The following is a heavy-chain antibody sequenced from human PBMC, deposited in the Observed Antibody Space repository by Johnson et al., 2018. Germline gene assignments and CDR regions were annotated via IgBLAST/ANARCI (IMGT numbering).Heavy chain of an antibody. CDR1: GFTFDDYA. D-gene: IGHD4-23*01. V-gene: IGHV3-9*01. CDR3: AKGWGGNPEYYYYYGMDV. J-gene: IGHJ6*02. CDR2: IGWNSGSI. Sequence: EVQLVESGGGLVQPGRSLRLSCAASGFTFDDYAMHWVRQAPGKGLEWVSGIGWNSGSIGYADSVKGRLTISRDNAKNSLYLQMNSLRAEDTALYYCAKGWGGNPEYYYYYGMDVWGQGTTVTVSS.